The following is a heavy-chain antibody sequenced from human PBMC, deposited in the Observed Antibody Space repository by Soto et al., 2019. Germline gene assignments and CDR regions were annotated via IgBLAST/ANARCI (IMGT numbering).Heavy chain of an antibody. J-gene: IGHJ4*02. V-gene: IGHV3-23*01. CDR3: AKGIAVAGPLLDY. Sequence: GESLKISCAASGFTFSSYAMSWVRQAPGKGLEWVSAISGSGGSTYYADSVKGRFTISRDNSKNTLYLQMNSLRAEDTAVYYCAKGIAVAGPLLDYWGQGTLVTVSS. CDR2: ISGSGGST. CDR1: GFTFSSYA. D-gene: IGHD6-19*01.